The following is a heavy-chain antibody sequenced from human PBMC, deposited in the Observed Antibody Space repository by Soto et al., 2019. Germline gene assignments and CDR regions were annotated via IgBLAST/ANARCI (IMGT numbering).Heavy chain of an antibody. CDR3: ARVSGWLQLLDY. Sequence: QVQLQESGPGLVKPSQTLSLPCTVSGGSISSGDYYWSWIRQPPGKGLEWIGHIHYSGSTYYNPSLKSRVTISVDTSKNQFSLILRSVTAANTAVYYCARVSGWLQLLDYWGQGTLVTVSP. J-gene: IGHJ4*02. CDR2: IHYSGST. D-gene: IGHD4-4*01. V-gene: IGHV4-30-4*01. CDR1: GGSISSGDYY.